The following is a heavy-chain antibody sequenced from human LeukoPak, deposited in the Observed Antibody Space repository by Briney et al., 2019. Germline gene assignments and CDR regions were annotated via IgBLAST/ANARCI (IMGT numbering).Heavy chain of an antibody. Sequence: GGSLRLSCAASGFIFGSFAMNWVRQAPGKGLKWVSSISGNGGRTYYADSVKGRFTISRDNSKNTLYLQMNSLRAEDTAVYYCAKDPSQLPSYYFDYWGQGTLVTVSS. V-gene: IGHV3-23*01. CDR1: GFIFGSFA. CDR2: ISGNGGRT. D-gene: IGHD2-2*01. CDR3: AKDPSQLPSYYFDY. J-gene: IGHJ4*02.